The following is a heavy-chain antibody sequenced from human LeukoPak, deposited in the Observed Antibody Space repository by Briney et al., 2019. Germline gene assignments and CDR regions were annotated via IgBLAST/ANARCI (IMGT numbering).Heavy chain of an antibody. CDR3: ARELSPVETYYFDY. J-gene: IGHJ4*02. Sequence: SGGSLRLSCAASGFTFSGYGMHWVRQAPGKGLEWVAVIWYDGSKKYYADSVKGRFTISRDNSKNTLYLQMNSLRVEDTAVYYCARELSPVETYYFDYWGQGTLVTVSS. CDR1: GFTFSGYG. D-gene: IGHD5-24*01. V-gene: IGHV3-33*01. CDR2: IWYDGSKK.